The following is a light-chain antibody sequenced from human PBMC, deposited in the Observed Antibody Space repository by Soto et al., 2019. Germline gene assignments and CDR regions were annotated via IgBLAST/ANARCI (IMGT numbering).Light chain of an antibody. CDR1: SSDVGGYDY. CDR2: EVS. V-gene: IGLV2-8*01. CDR3: SSYAGSNNLV. Sequence: QSALTQPPSASGSPGQSVTISCTGTSSDVGGYDYVSWYQQHPGKAPKRMIYEVSKRPSGVPDRFSGAKSGNTASLTVSGLQAEDEADYYCSSYAGSNNLVFGGGTKGTVL. J-gene: IGLJ2*01.